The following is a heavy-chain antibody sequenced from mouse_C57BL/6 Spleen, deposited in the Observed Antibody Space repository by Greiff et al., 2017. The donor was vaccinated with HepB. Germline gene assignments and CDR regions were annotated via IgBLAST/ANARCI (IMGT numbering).Heavy chain of an antibody. D-gene: IGHD1-1*01. Sequence: VKLLESGPGLVAPSQSLSITCTVSGFSLTSYGVHWVRQPPGKGLEWLVVIWSDGSTTYNSALKSRLSISKDNSKSQVFLKMNSLQTDDTAMYYCARHGYYGTAMDYWGQGTSVTVSA. CDR2: IWSDGST. CDR1: GFSLTSYG. J-gene: IGHJ4*01. V-gene: IGHV2-6-1*01. CDR3: ARHGYYGTAMDY.